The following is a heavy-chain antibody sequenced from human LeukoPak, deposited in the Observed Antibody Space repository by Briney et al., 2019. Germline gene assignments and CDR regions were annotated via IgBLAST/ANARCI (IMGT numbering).Heavy chain of an antibody. CDR3: ARATDETTLFEGIDY. CDR2: IYYSGST. CDR1: GGSISSYY. V-gene: IGHV4-59*08. D-gene: IGHD2-21*01. Sequence: PSETLSLTCTVSGGSISSYYWSWIRQPPGKGLEWIGYIYYSGSTNYNPSLKSRVTISVDTSKNQFSLKLSSVTAADTAVYYCARATDETTLFEGIDYWGQGTLVTVSS. J-gene: IGHJ4*02.